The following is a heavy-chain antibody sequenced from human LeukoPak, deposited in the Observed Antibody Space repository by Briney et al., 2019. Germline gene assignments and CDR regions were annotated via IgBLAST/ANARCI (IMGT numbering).Heavy chain of an antibody. CDR3: AKVVVGCFDY. CDR1: GFTFSSYG. Sequence: GGSLRLSCAASGFTFSSYGMSWARQAPGKGLEWVSAISGSGGSTYYADSVKGRFTISRDNSKNTLYLQMNSLRAEDTAVYYCAKVVVGCFDYWGQGTLVTVSS. J-gene: IGHJ4*02. V-gene: IGHV3-23*01. CDR2: ISGSGGST. D-gene: IGHD2-15*01.